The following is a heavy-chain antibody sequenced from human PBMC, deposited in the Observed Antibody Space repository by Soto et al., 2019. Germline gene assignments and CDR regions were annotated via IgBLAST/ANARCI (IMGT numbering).Heavy chain of an antibody. CDR1: CCPLITCD. CDR3: TRNHYFDY. Sequence: PETLFHTSTFSCCPLITCDWSWIRHPPGKGLEWIGHVYYSGSTHYNPSLKSRVTMSVDASRNLFSLKLSSVTAADTAVYFCTRNHYFDYWGQGALVTVS. J-gene: IGHJ4*02. V-gene: IGHV4-59*08. CDR2: VYYSGST.